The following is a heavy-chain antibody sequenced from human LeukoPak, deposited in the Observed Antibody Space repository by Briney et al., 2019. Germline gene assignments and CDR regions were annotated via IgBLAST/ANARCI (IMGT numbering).Heavy chain of an antibody. CDR2: ISYDGSNK. Sequence: GGSLRLSCAASGFTFSRYAMHWVRQAPGKGLEWVAVISYDGSNKYYADSVKGRFTISRDNSKNTLYLQMNSLRAEDTAVYYCARNKIAAAAAFDYWGQGTLVTVSS. CDR3: ARNKIAAAAAFDY. J-gene: IGHJ4*02. V-gene: IGHV3-30-3*01. D-gene: IGHD6-13*01. CDR1: GFTFSRYA.